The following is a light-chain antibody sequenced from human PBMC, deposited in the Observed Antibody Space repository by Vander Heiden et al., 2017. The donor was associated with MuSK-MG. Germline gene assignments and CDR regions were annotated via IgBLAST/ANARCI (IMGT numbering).Light chain of an antibody. CDR2: RAS. V-gene: IGKV1-5*03. CDR1: QSINSR. Sequence: DIQMTQSPSTLSASVGDRVTITCRASQSINSRLAWYQQKPGKAPNLLIYRASSLESGVPSRFSGSGSGTEFTLTISSLQPDDFATYYCQQVNGYPLTFGGGTKVEIK. J-gene: IGKJ4*01. CDR3: QQVNGYPLT.